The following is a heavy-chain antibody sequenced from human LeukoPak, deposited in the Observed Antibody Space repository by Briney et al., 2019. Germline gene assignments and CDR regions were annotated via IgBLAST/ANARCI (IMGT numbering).Heavy chain of an antibody. J-gene: IGHJ4*02. CDR1: GFTFDHYA. CDR3: AKSYSSSPHTTELDY. Sequence: PGGSLRLSCAAPGFTFDHYAMHWVRQAPGKGLEWVSGLSWNSGSLVYADSVKGRFTISRDNAKNSLYLQMNSLRAEDTALYYCAKSYSSSPHTTELDYWGQGTLVTVSS. V-gene: IGHV3-9*01. CDR2: LSWNSGSL. D-gene: IGHD6-6*01.